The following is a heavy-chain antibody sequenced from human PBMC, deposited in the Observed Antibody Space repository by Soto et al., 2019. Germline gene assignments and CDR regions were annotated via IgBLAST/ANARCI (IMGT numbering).Heavy chain of an antibody. CDR1: GFTFSSYW. Sequence: GGSLRLSCAASGFTFSSYWMSWVRQAPGKGLEWVANIKQDGSEKYYVDSVKGRFTISRDNAKNSLYLQMNSLRAEDTAVYYCARDRGDKNRYYYYYYGMDVWGQGTTVTVSS. CDR2: IKQDGSEK. D-gene: IGHD3-10*01. CDR3: ARDRGDKNRYYYYYYGMDV. V-gene: IGHV3-7*05. J-gene: IGHJ6*02.